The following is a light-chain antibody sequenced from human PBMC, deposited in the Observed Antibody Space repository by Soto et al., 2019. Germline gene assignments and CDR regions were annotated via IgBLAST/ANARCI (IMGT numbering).Light chain of an antibody. J-gene: IGKJ5*01. V-gene: IGKV3-20*01. CDR2: EAS. CDR1: QSVNNF. CDR3: QQYGSSPIT. Sequence: EVVLAQSPATLSLSPGGRATPSCRASQSVNNFLAWYQQRPGQAPRLLMYEASSRATGIPDRFSGSGSGTDFTLTISRLEPEDFAVYYCQQYGSSPITFGQGTRLEI.